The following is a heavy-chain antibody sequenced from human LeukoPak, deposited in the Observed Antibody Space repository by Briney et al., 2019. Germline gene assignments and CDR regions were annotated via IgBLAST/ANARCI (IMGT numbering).Heavy chain of an antibody. CDR3: ARDRGAYYDSSGYYYPYYYGMDV. V-gene: IGHV3-7*01. J-gene: IGHJ6*02. CDR2: IKQDGSEK. D-gene: IGHD3-22*01. CDR1: GFTFSSYW. Sequence: GGSLRLSCAASGFTFSSYWMSWVRQAPGKGLEWVANIKQDGSEKYYVDSVKGRFTISRDNAKNSLYLQMNSLRAEDTAVYYCARDRGAYYDSSGYYYPYYYGMDVWGQGTTVTVSS.